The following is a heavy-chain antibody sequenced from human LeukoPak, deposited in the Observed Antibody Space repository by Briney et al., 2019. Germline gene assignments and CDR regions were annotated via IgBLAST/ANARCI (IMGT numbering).Heavy chain of an antibody. Sequence: SETLSLTCAVYGGSFSDYYWSWVRQPPGKGLEWIGEINHRGSTNYNPSLKSRVTISVDTSKNQFSLKLTSVTAADTAVYYCAGSSVIGLDYWGQGTLVTVSS. D-gene: IGHD4-11*01. CDR1: GGSFSDYY. J-gene: IGHJ4*02. CDR3: AGSSVIGLDY. V-gene: IGHV4-34*01. CDR2: INHRGST.